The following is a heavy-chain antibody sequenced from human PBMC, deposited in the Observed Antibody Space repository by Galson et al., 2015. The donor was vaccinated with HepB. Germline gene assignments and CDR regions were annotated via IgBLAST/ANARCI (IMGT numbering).Heavy chain of an antibody. CDR2: ISWNSGSI. Sequence: SLRLSCAASGFTFDDYAMHWVRQAPGKGLEWVSGISWNSGSIGYADSVKGRFTISRDNAKNSLYLQMNSLRAEDTALYYCAKDLGWRYYYMDVWGKGTTVTVTS. CDR3: AKDLGWRYYYMDV. D-gene: IGHD2-15*01. CDR1: GFTFDDYA. V-gene: IGHV3-9*01. J-gene: IGHJ6*03.